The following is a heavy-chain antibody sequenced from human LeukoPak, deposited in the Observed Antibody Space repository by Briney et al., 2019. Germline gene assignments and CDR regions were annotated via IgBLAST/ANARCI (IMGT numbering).Heavy chain of an antibody. V-gene: IGHV3-23*01. J-gene: IGHJ4*02. CDR2: VSGRGGST. CDR3: AKAHDILTGYFDY. CDR1: GFTFSSYA. Sequence: PGGSLRLSCAASGFTFSSYAMSWVRQAPGKGLEWVSGVSGRGGSTYYTDSVKGRLTISRDNSNNTVYLQMNSLRADDTAVYYCAKAHDILTGYFDYWGQGTLVTVSS. D-gene: IGHD3-9*01.